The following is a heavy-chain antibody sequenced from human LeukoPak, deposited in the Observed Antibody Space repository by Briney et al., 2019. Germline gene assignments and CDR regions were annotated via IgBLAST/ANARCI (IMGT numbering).Heavy chain of an antibody. Sequence: PAGSLTLSCEGSGFIFNNAWMSWIRQAPGKGLEWVGRVRTTAESETTDYAAHVRGRFTISRDDSKSTVYLQMNSLETEDTAIYYCTAGLGKTDDDSWGQGTLVTVSS. J-gene: IGHJ4*02. CDR2: VRTTAESETT. CDR3: TAGLGKTDDDS. D-gene: IGHD4-11*01. V-gene: IGHV3-15*01. CDR1: GFIFNNAW.